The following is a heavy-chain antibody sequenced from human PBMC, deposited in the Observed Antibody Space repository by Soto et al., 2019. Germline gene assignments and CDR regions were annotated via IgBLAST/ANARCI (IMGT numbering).Heavy chain of an antibody. V-gene: IGHV1-2*04. CDR2: INPKSGDT. CDR3: ASGGSTVTREFDY. J-gene: IGHJ4*02. Sequence: QVQLVQSGAEVKKPGASVKVSCKASGYTFTGFYMHWVRQAPGQGLEWMGWINPKSGDTEYAQNLQGWVTMNRDTSISTAYMELSRLKSDETAVYYCASGGSTVTREFDYWGQGTLVSV. D-gene: IGHD4-17*01. CDR1: GYTFTGFY.